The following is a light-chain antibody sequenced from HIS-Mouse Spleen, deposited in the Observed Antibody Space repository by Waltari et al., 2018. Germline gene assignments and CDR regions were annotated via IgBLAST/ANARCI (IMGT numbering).Light chain of an antibody. CDR2: DVS. CDR3: CSYAGSYTWV. V-gene: IGLV2-11*01. Sequence: QSALTRPRSVSGSPGQSVTISCTGTSSDVGGHNYVSWYQQHPGKAPKLMIYDVSKRPSGVPDRFSGSKSGNTASLTISGLQAEDEADYYCCSYAGSYTWVFGGGTKLTVL. J-gene: IGLJ3*02. CDR1: SSDVGGHNY.